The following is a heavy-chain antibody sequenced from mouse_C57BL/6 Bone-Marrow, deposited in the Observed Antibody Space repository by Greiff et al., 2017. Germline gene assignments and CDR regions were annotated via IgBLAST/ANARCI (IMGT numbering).Heavy chain of an antibody. J-gene: IGHJ1*03. D-gene: IGHD1-1*01. CDR3: ARRGGSTVVAHFDV. CDR1: GYTFTSYW. V-gene: IGHV1-69*01. CDR2: IDPSDSYT. Sequence: QVQLQQPGAELVMPGASVKLSCKASGYTFTSYWMHWVKQRPGPGLEWIGEIDPSDSYTNYNQKFKGKSTLTVDKSSSTAYMQLSSLTSEDSAVYYCARRGGSTVVAHFDVWGTGTTVTVSS.